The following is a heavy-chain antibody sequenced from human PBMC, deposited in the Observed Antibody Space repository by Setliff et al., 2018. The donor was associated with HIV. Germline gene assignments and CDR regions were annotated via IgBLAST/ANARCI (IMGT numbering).Heavy chain of an antibody. CDR3: AKGPRGLSLRYYFDF. V-gene: IGHV4-34*01. CDR1: GGSFSSSY. Sequence: SETLSLTCAVYGGSFSSSYWSWIRRAPGKGLEWIGQINHNGITHYNPSLETRVTMFADTSKNQFSLRLSPVTAADTAIYYCAKGPRGLSLRYYFDFWAQGSQVTVSS. J-gene: IGHJ4*02. CDR2: INHNGIT.